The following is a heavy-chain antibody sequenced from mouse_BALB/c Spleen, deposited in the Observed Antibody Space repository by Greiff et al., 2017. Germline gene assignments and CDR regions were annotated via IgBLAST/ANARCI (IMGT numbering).Heavy chain of an antibody. D-gene: IGHD1-1*01. V-gene: IGHV5-9-4*01. CDR1: GFTFSSYA. J-gene: IGHJ2*01. CDR3: AREGYGSSYVDFDY. CDR2: ISSGGSYT. Sequence: EVKLQESGGGLVKPGGSLKLSCAASGFTFSSYAMSWVRQSPEKRLEWVAEISSGGSYTYYPDTVTGRFTISRDNAKNTLYREMSSLRSEDTAMYYCAREGYGSSYVDFDYWGQGTTLTVSS.